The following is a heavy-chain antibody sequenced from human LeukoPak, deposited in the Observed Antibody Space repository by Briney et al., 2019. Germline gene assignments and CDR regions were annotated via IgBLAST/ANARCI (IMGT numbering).Heavy chain of an antibody. CDR2: IRSKAYGGTT. J-gene: IGHJ6*03. D-gene: IGHD3-10*01. V-gene: IGHV3-49*04. Sequence: GGSLRLSCTASGFTFGDYAMSWVRQAPGKGLEWVGFIRSKAYGGTTEYAASVKGRFTISRDDSKSIAYLQMNSLKTEDTAVYYCTREQIWFGESPPYYYYYMDVWGKGTTVTISS. CDR3: TREQIWFGESPPYYYYYMDV. CDR1: GFTFGDYA.